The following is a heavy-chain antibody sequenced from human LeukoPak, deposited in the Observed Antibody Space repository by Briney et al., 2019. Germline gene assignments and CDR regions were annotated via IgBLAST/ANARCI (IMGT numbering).Heavy chain of an antibody. CDR1: GDTVSSNSAA. J-gene: IGHJ4*02. D-gene: IGHD2-21*02. Sequence: SQTLSLTCALSGDTVSSNSAAWNWIRQSPSRGLEWLGRTYYRSKWYNDYAVSVKSRITINPDTSKNQFSLQLNSVTPEDTAVHYCARAGGDSWYFDYWGQGTLVTVSS. CDR2: TYYRSKWYN. CDR3: ARAGGDSWYFDY. V-gene: IGHV6-1*01.